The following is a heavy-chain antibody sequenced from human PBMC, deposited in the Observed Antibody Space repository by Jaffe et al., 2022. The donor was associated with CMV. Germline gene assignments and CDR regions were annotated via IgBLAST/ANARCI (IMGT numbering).Heavy chain of an antibody. CDR1: GFSFSSYE. CDR2: VTSGDTVK. CDR3: ARSSIVLMVHASSSTPNMDV. J-gene: IGHJ6*03. D-gene: IGHD2-8*01. Sequence: EAQLEESGGGLVQPGGSLRLSCAASGFSFSSYEMTWVRQAPGKGLEWLAYVTSGDTVKYYADSVKGRFTITRDNAESTLYLLMNNLRAEDTAVYYCARSSIVLMVHASSSTPNMDVWGKGTTVTVSS. V-gene: IGHV3-48*03.